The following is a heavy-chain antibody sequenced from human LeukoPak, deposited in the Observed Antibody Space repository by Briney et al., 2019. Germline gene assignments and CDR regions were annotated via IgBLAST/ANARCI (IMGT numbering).Heavy chain of an antibody. CDR3: ARSGAASPYIAAAGPADDAFDI. CDR2: IYYSGST. V-gene: IGHV4-59*08. J-gene: IGHJ3*02. Sequence: PSETLSLTCTVSGGSISSYYWSWIRQPPGKGLEWIGYIYYSGSTNYNPSLKSRVTISVDTSKNQFSLKLSSVTAADTAVYYCARSGAASPYIAAAGPADDAFDIWGQGTMVTVSS. D-gene: IGHD6-13*01. CDR1: GGSISSYY.